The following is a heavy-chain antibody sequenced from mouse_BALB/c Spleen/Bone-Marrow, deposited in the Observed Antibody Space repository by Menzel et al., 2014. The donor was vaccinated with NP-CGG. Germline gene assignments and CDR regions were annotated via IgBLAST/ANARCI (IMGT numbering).Heavy chain of an antibody. Sequence: VQLQQSGGGLVQPGGSLKLSCAASGFDFSRYWMSWVRQAPGKGLEWIGEINPDSSTINYTPSLKDKFIISRDNAKNTLSRQLSKVKSEDTALYYCARLYSSGRFATWAKGTLVTVPA. V-gene: IGHV4-1*02. J-gene: IGHJ3*01. CDR2: INPDSSTI. CDR1: GFDFSRYW. D-gene: IGHD1-1*01. CDR3: ARLYSSGRFAT.